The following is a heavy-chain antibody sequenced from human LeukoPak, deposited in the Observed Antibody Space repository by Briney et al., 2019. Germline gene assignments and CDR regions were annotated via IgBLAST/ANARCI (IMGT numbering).Heavy chain of an antibody. CDR2: ISGSGGST. J-gene: IGHJ4*02. D-gene: IGHD2-8*01. CDR1: GGTFSSYA. Sequence: ASVKVSCKASGGTFSSYAMSWVRQAPGKGLEWVSAISGSGGSTYYADSVKGRFTISRDNSKNTLYLQMNSLRAEDTAVYYCAKYSDCTNGVCYQDYWGQGTLVTVSS. V-gene: IGHV3-23*01. CDR3: AKYSDCTNGVCYQDY.